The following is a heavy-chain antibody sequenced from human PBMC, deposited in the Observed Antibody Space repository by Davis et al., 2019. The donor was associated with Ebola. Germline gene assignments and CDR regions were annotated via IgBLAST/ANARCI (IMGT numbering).Heavy chain of an antibody. J-gene: IGHJ4*02. CDR3: ARDFSGNYCFDS. Sequence: GESLKISCAASGFSFSRHGMHWARQAPGKGLEWAAHISYDGSTKNYADTVKGRITISRDSSKSVLSLQMNSLRAEDTAEYYCARDFSGNYCFDSWGQGTLVIVSS. V-gene: IGHV3-30*04. CDR1: GFSFSRHG. CDR2: ISYDGSTK. D-gene: IGHD1-26*01.